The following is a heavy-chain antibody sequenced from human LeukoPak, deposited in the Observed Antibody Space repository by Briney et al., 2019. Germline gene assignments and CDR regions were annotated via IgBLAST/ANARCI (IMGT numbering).Heavy chain of an antibody. Sequence: SXRLSCAASGFPFSTYAMHWVRQAPGXGLNWVAVISYDGSETYYADSVKGRFTISRDNSNDKLYLQMNSLRAEDTALYYCAKGPGYCSGGGCYGYFDDWGQGTLVTVSS. CDR1: GFPFSTYA. J-gene: IGHJ4*02. V-gene: IGHV3-30*04. D-gene: IGHD2-15*01. CDR3: AKGPGYCSGGGCYGYFDD. CDR2: ISYDGSET.